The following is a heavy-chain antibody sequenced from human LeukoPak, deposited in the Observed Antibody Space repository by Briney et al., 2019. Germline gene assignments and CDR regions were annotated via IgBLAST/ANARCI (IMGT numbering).Heavy chain of an antibody. Sequence: SETLALTCAVSGGSISSSGYSWSWIRQPPGKGLEWIGYIYHSGSTYYNPSLKSRVTISVDRSKNQFSLKLGSVTAADTAVYYCARAPPNYYDSSGYRQYYFDYWGQGTLVTVSS. CDR2: IYHSGST. CDR3: ARAPPNYYDSSGYRQYYFDY. CDR1: GGSISSSGYS. J-gene: IGHJ4*02. D-gene: IGHD3-22*01. V-gene: IGHV4-30-2*01.